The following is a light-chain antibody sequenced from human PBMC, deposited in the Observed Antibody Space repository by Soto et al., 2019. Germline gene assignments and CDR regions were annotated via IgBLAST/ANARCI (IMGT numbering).Light chain of an antibody. CDR1: QSISSW. J-gene: IGKJ1*01. CDR2: DAS. Sequence: DIQMTQSPSTLSASVGDRVTITCRASQSISSWLAWYQQKPGKAPKLLIYDASSLESGVPSRFSGSGSGTEFTLTISSLQPDDFATYYCQQYNRYWLTFGQGTKVEIK. V-gene: IGKV1-5*01. CDR3: QQYNRYWLT.